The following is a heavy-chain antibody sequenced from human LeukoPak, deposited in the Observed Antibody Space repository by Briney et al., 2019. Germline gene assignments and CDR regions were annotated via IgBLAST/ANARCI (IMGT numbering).Heavy chain of an antibody. D-gene: IGHD4-11*01. CDR2: IYYSGST. CDR1: GGSISSSSYY. J-gene: IGHJ4*02. Sequence: SETLSLTCTVSGGSISSSSYYWGWIRPPPGQGLEGIVSIYYSGSTYYKPFLKSRVTISVDTSKNQFSLKRSSVTAADTAVYYCAVMTTVTPDTLDYWGQGTLVTVSS. V-gene: IGHV4-39*01. CDR3: AVMTTVTPDTLDY.